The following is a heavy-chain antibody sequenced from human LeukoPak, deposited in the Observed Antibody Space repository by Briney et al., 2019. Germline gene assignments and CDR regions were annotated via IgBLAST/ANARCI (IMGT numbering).Heavy chain of an antibody. CDR1: GYSFTSYW. D-gene: IGHD2-15*01. CDR2: IYPGDSDT. CDR3: ARTGCCSGGSCYCGADYYYYGMDV. J-gene: IGHJ6*02. Sequence: GESLKISCKGSGYSFTSYWIGWVRQMPGKGLEWMGIIYPGDSDTRYSPSFQGQVTISADKSISTAYLQWSSLKASDTAMYYCARTGCCSGGSCYCGADYYYYGMDVWGQGTTVTVSS. V-gene: IGHV5-51*01.